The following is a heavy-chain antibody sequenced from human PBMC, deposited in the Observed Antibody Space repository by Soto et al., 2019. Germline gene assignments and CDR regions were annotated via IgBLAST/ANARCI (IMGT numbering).Heavy chain of an antibody. D-gene: IGHD2-21*02. J-gene: IGHJ3*02. CDR1: GFTFSSYS. CDR2: ISSSSSYI. V-gene: IGHV3-21*01. CDR3: ARDSIVVVTAGAFDI. Sequence: TGGSLRLSCAASGFTFSSYSMNWVRQAPGKGLEWVSSISSSSSYIYYADSVKGRFTISRDNAKNSLYLQMNSLRAEDTAVYYCARDSIVVVTAGAFDIWGQGTMVTVSS.